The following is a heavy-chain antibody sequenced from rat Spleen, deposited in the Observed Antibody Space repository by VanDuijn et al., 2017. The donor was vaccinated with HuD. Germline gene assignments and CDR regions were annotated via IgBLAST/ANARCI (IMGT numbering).Heavy chain of an antibody. CDR1: GFTFSDYA. CDR3: VTTYVGYGYFDY. J-gene: IGHJ2*01. Sequence: EVQLVESGGGLVQPGNSLKLSCAASGFTFSDYAMAWVRQSPEKGLEWVATIVFDSSGVYYRNSVKGRFTISRYNTRNTRYLQMDGLKSEDTATYYGVTTYVGYGYFDYWGQGVMVTVSS. CDR2: IVFDSSGV. V-gene: IGHV5S10*01. D-gene: IGHD1-7*01.